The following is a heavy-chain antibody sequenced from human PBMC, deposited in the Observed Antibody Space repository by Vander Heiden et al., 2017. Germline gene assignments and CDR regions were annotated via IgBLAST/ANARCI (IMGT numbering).Heavy chain of an antibody. D-gene: IGHD6-13*01. J-gene: IGHJ4*02. Sequence: QVQLQESGPGLVKPSETLSLTCTVSGGSLSGYYWSWIRQPPGKGLEWIAYLYYTGNNNYYNPSLKSRVTLSVDTSRNQFSLKLSSVTVADTAVYYCARHNPSSTSTFDFWGQGILVSVSS. CDR3: ARHNPSSTSTFDF. V-gene: IGHV4-59*08. CDR2: LYYTGNN. CDR1: GGSLSGYY.